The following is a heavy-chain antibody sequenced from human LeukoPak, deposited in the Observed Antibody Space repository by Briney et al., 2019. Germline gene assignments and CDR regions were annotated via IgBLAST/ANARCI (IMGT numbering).Heavy chain of an antibody. CDR3: AKDGGLWVSAHWGDS. CDR2: ITTSAGNT. V-gene: IGHV3-23*01. Sequence: GGSLRLSCAASGFTFSSYTMSWVRQAPGKGLEWVSTITTSAGNTYYADSVKGRFTVSRDNSKNTLFLQMNSLRAEDTAVYYCAKDGGLWVSAHWGDSWGRGTLVTVSS. D-gene: IGHD7-27*01. CDR1: GFTFSSYT. J-gene: IGHJ4*02.